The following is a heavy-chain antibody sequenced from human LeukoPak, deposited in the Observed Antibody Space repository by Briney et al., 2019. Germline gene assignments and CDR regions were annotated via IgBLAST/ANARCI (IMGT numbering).Heavy chain of an antibody. J-gene: IGHJ2*01. CDR3: ARDSNFWYFDL. CDR2: INPNSGGT. CDR1: GYTFTGYY. Sequence: ASVKVSCKASGYTFTGYYMHWVRQAPGQGLEWMGWINPNSGGTNYAQKFQDRVTMTRDTSISTAYMDLSRLRSDDTAVYYCARDSNFWYFDLWGRGTLVTVSS. V-gene: IGHV1-2*02. D-gene: IGHD4-11*01.